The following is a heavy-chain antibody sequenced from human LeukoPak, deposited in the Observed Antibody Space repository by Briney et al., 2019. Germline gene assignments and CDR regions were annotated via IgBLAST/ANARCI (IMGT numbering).Heavy chain of an antibody. CDR3: ARGHYLHYYGSGRRFDP. V-gene: IGHV1-8*01. J-gene: IGHJ5*02. Sequence: ASVKVSCKASGYTFTSYDINWVRQATGQGLEWMGWMNPNSGNTGYAQKFQGRVTMTRNTSISTAYMELSSLRSEDTAVYYCARGHYLHYYGSGRRFDPWGQGTLVTVSS. CDR1: GYTFTSYD. CDR2: MNPNSGNT. D-gene: IGHD3-10*01.